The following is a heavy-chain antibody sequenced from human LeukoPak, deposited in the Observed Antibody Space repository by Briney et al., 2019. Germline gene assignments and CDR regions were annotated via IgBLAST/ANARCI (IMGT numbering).Heavy chain of an antibody. V-gene: IGHV4-39*01. Sequence: SETLSLTCTVSGGSISNSSYQWGWIRQPPGKGLEWIGSIYYSGSTYYNPSLKSRVTISIDTSKNQFSLKPSSVTAADTAVYYCARYLRLQLTYAFDIWGQGTMVTASS. CDR1: GGSISNSSYQ. CDR3: ARYLRLQLTYAFDI. D-gene: IGHD5-24*01. J-gene: IGHJ3*02. CDR2: IYYSGST.